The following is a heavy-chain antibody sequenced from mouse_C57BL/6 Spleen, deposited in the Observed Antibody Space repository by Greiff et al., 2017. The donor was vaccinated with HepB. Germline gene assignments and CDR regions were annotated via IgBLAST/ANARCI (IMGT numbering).Heavy chain of an antibody. Sequence: QVQLKQPGAELVKPGASVKMSCKASGYTFTSYWITWVKQRPGQGLEWIGDIYPGSGSTNYNEKFKSKATLTVDTSSSTAYMQLSSLTSEDSAVYYCARAVYCDYGWFAYWGQGTLVTVSA. CDR3: ARAVYCDYGWFAY. CDR2: IYPGSGST. J-gene: IGHJ3*01. CDR1: GYTFTSYW. D-gene: IGHD2-4*01. V-gene: IGHV1-55*01.